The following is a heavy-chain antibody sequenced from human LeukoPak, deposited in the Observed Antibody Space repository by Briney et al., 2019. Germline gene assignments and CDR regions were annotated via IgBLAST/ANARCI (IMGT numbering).Heavy chain of an antibody. CDR3: ARYIAVAGGNYYYYMDV. J-gene: IGHJ6*03. V-gene: IGHV1-8*01. CDR1: GYTFTSYD. CDR2: MNPNSGNT. Sequence: GASVKVSCKASGYTFTSYDINWVRQATGQGLEWMGWMNPNSGNTGYAQKFQGRVTMTTDTSTSTAYMELRSLRSDDTAVYYCARYIAVAGGNYYYYMDVWGKGTTVTVSS. D-gene: IGHD6-19*01.